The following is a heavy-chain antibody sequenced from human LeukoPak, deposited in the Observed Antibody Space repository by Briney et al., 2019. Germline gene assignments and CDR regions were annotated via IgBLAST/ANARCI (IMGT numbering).Heavy chain of an antibody. J-gene: IGHJ3*02. V-gene: IGHV3-23*01. D-gene: IGHD3-10*01. CDR2: ISGSGGST. CDR1: GFTFSTYS. CDR3: AKGLLWFGGDAFDI. Sequence: PGGSLRLSCAASGFTFSTYSMNSEFIFSTYSMNWVRQAPGKGLEWVSAISGSGGSTYYADSVKGRFTISRDNSKNTLYLQMNSLRAEDTAVYYCAKGLLWFGGDAFDIWGQGTMVTVSS.